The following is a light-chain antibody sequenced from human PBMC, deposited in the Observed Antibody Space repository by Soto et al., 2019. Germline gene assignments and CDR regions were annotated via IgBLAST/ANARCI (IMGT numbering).Light chain of an antibody. V-gene: IGKV3-20*01. Sequence: EFVLTQSPGTLSLSPGERVTLSCRASQSVYSSYLAWYQQKPGQAPRLLIYGVSKRATGVPDRFSGSGSGTDFTLTIDRLEPEDVAVYYCQQYDSSPITFGQGTRLEIK. CDR3: QQYDSSPIT. J-gene: IGKJ5*01. CDR2: GVS. CDR1: QSVYSSY.